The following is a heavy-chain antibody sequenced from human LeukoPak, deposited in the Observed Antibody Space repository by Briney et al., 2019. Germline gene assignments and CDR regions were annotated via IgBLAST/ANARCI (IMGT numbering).Heavy chain of an antibody. D-gene: IGHD3-16*01. CDR3: ARDKDGWGIHDF. V-gene: IGHV3-30*03. CDR1: GFSFSDYG. Sequence: GGSLRLSCAASGFSFSDYGLHWVRQAPGKGLEWVALISYDGSQKNFADSVKGRFTTSRDNSRFTMYLEMNSLRAEDTAVYFCARDKDGWGIHDFWGQGTLVTVSS. CDR2: ISYDGSQK. J-gene: IGHJ4*02.